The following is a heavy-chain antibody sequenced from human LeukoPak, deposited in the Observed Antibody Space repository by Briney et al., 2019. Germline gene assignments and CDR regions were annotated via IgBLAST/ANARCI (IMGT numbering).Heavy chain of an antibody. CDR1: GYTFTDYY. CDR3: ARDIWDYYGSGSAY. Sequence: ASVKVSCKASGYTFTDYYMHWVRQAPGQGLEWMGWINPNSGGTNYAQKFQGRVTMTRDTSISTAYMELSRLRSDDTAVYYCARDIWDYYGSGSAYWGQGTLVTVSS. CDR2: INPNSGGT. V-gene: IGHV1-2*02. J-gene: IGHJ4*02. D-gene: IGHD3-10*01.